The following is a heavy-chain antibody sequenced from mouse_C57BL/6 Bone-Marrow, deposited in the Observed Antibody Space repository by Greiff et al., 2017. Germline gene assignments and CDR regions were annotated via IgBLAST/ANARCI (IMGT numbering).Heavy chain of an antibody. V-gene: IGHV1-81*01. D-gene: IGHD1-1*01. CDR2: IYPRSGNT. J-gene: IGHJ1*03. Sequence: QVQLQQSGAELARPGASVKLSCKASGYTFTSYGISWVKQRTGQGLEWIGEIYPRSGNTYYNEKFKGKATLTADKSSSTAYMELRSLTSEDSAVYFWAREGTVVATHWYFDVWGTGTTVTVSS. CDR3: AREGTVVATHWYFDV. CDR1: GYTFTSYG.